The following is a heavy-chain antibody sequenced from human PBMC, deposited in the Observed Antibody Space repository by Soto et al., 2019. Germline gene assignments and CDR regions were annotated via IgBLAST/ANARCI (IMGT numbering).Heavy chain of an antibody. CDR1: GFSVSDNY. D-gene: IGHD2-8*01. CDR2: IYSSGDT. V-gene: IGHV3-66*01. Sequence: EVQLVESGGGLVQPGGSLRLSCAASGFSVSDNYMSWVRQAPGKGLERISVIYSSGDTYYADSVKGRLTISRDNSRNTLYLQINDRRVEDKAIYYCARDPGYGRGVSFDPWGQGIPVTVSS. J-gene: IGHJ5*02. CDR3: ARDPGYGRGVSFDP.